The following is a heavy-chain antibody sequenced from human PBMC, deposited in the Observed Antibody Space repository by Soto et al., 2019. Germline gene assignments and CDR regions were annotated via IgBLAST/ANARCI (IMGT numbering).Heavy chain of an antibody. CDR1: GFTFSVFD. CDR2: MSYDGNTI. CDR3: ATKIVAATSDY. D-gene: IGHD2-15*01. Sequence: HPGGSLRLSCTASGFTFSVFDMHWVRQAPGKGLEWLALMSYDGNTIYYADSVKGRFTVSRDNSRNTLYLQMNSLRTEDTAVYYCATKIVAATSDYWGQGTLVTVSS. J-gene: IGHJ4*02. V-gene: IGHV3-30*03.